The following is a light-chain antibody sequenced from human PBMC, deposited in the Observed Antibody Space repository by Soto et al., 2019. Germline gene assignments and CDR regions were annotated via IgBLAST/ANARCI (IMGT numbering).Light chain of an antibody. J-gene: IGLJ2*01. Sequence: QSALSQPPSASGSPGQSVTISCTGTSSDVGGYNYVSWYQQQPGKAPKLMIYEVSKRPSGVPDRFSGSKSGNTASLTVSGLQAEDDSDYYCTSYAGSNHVVFGGGTKLTVL. CDR1: SSDVGGYNY. V-gene: IGLV2-8*01. CDR2: EVS. CDR3: TSYAGSNHVV.